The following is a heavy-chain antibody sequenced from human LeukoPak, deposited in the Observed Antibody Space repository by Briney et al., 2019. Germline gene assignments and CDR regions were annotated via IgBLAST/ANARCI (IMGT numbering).Heavy chain of an antibody. V-gene: IGHV3-66*01. CDR1: GFTVSSTY. CDR2: IYPGGPT. Sequence: GGSLRLSCAASGFTVSSTYMSWIRQAPGKGLEWVSVIYPGGPTYYADSVKGRFTISRDNSKNTLYLQMNSLRAEDTAVYFCARVRSGNYFGSWGQGTLVTVSS. CDR3: ARVRSGNYFGS. D-gene: IGHD1-26*01. J-gene: IGHJ4*02.